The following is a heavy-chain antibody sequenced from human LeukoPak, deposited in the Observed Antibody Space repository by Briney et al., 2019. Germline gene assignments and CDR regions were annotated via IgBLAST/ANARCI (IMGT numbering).Heavy chain of an antibody. CDR3: ARSEINDYSKY. D-gene: IGHD4-11*01. V-gene: IGHV4-59*08. J-gene: IGHJ4*02. Sequence: PSETLSLTCTVSGGSISSYYWSWIRQPPGKGLEWIGYIYYSGSTNYNPSLKSRVTISVDTSRNQFSLKSTSVTAADTAVYYCARSEINDYSKYWGQGILVIVSS. CDR1: GGSISSYY. CDR2: IYYSGST.